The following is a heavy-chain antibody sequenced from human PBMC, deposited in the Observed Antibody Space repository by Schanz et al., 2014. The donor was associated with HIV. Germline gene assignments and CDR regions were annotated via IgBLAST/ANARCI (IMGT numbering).Heavy chain of an antibody. CDR3: ARGGFPYNTSPGDF. Sequence: QERLVQSGAEVKKPGASVKVSCKASAYTFTAYYMHWVRQAPGQGLEWMGWMNPNSGATHYAQKFQGRVTMTRDTSISTAYMELSRLKSDDTAVYYCARGGFPYNTSPGDFWGQGTLVTVSS. V-gene: IGHV1-2*02. CDR2: MNPNSGAT. J-gene: IGHJ4*02. CDR1: AYTFTAYY. D-gene: IGHD1-20*01.